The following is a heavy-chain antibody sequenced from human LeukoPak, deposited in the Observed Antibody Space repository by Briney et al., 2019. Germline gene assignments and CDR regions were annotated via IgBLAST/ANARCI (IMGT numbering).Heavy chain of an antibody. CDR1: GGSISSYY. Sequence: SETLSLTCTVSGGSISSYYWSWIRQPPGKGLEWIGYIYYSGSTNYNPSLKSRVTISVDTSKNQFSLKLSSVTAADTAVYYCARAQAPSVVSVYYYYYMDVWGKGTTVTVSS. D-gene: IGHD3-16*01. V-gene: IGHV4-59*01. CDR2: IYYSGST. CDR3: ARAQAPSVVSVYYYYYMDV. J-gene: IGHJ6*03.